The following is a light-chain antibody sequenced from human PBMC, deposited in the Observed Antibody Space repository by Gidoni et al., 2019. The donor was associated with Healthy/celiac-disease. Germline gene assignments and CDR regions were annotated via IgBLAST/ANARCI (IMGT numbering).Light chain of an antibody. V-gene: IGLV3-21*02. Sequence: SYVLTQPLSVSVAPGQTARITCGGNNIGSKSVHWYQQKPGQAPALVVYDDRDRPSGIPERFSGSNSGNTATLTISRVEAGDEADYYCRVCDSSSVHVVFGGGTKLPVL. J-gene: IGLJ2*01. CDR2: DDR. CDR1: NIGSKS. CDR3: RVCDSSSVHVV.